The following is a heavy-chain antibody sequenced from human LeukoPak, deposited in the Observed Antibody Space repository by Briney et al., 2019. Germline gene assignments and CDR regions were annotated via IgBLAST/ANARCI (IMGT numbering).Heavy chain of an antibody. CDR1: GFTVSNNY. J-gene: IGHJ4*02. Sequence: GGSLRLSCAASGFTVSNNYMSWVHQAPGKGLKWVSVVYSGGSTYSADSVKGRFTISRDNSKNTLYLQMNSLRAEDSAVYYCARDRYSYGFALDCWGQGTLVTVSS. D-gene: IGHD5-18*01. V-gene: IGHV3-66*02. CDR2: VYSGGST. CDR3: ARDRYSYGFALDC.